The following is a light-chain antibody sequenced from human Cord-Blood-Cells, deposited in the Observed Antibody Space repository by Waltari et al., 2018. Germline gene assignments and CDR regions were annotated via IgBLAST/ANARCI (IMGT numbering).Light chain of an antibody. Sequence: SYELTQPPSVSVSPGQTASITCSGDKLGDNYACWYQQKPGQSPVLVIYQDSKRPSGIPERFSGYNAGNTATLTISGTQAMDEADYYCQAWNSSTAVFGGGTKLTVL. CDR1: KLGDNY. J-gene: IGLJ3*02. CDR3: QAWNSSTAV. CDR2: QDS. V-gene: IGLV3-1*01.